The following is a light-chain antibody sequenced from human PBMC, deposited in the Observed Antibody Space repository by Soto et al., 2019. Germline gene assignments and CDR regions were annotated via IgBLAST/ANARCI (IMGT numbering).Light chain of an antibody. CDR2: TNN. Sequence: QSVLTQPPSASGTPGQRATISYSGSSSNIGSNPVNWYQQLPGTAPKLLIYTNNQRPSGVPDRFSGSKSGTSASLAISRLQSEDEADYYCAAWDDSLNGVMFGGGTKVTVL. CDR3: AAWDDSLNGVM. J-gene: IGLJ3*02. CDR1: SSNIGSNP. V-gene: IGLV1-44*01.